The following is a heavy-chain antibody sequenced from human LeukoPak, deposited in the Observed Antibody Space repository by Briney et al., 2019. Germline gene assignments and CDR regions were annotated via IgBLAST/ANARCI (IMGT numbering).Heavy chain of an antibody. D-gene: IGHD6-13*01. V-gene: IGHV4-34*01. CDR1: GGSFSGYY. Sequence: SETLSLTCAVYGGSFSGYYWSWIRQPPGKGLEWIGEINHSGSTNYNQSLKSRVTISVDTSKNQFSLKLSSVTAADTAVYYCARGSGQQLVLANWFDPWGQGTLVTVSS. J-gene: IGHJ5*02. CDR2: INHSGST. CDR3: ARGSGQQLVLANWFDP.